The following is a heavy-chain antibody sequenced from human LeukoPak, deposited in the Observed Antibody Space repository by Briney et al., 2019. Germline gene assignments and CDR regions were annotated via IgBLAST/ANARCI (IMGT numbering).Heavy chain of an antibody. CDR2: IYHSGST. CDR1: GGSISSGGYY. J-gene: IGHJ6*02. CDR3: ARSLMGVAAAGTEMPYYYYGMDV. Sequence: SETLSLTCTVSGGSISSGGYYWSWIRQPPGKGLEWIGYIYHSGSTYYNPSLKSRVTISVDRSKNQFSLKLSSVTAADTAVYYCARSLMGVAAAGTEMPYYYYGMDVWGQGTTVTVSS. D-gene: IGHD6-13*01. V-gene: IGHV4-30-2*01.